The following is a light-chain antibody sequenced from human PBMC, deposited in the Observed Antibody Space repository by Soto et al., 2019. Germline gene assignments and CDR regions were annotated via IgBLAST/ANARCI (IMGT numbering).Light chain of an antibody. J-gene: IGKJ1*01. CDR2: KAS. V-gene: IGKV1-5*03. Sequence: DIQGTPTPSTPSGSVGGGVTVLCRASQTISSWLAWYQQKPGKAPKLMIYKASTLKSGVPSRFSGSGSGTECTLTISSLQPDDVATYYCQHYNSYSEAFGQGTKVDI. CDR1: QTISSW. CDR3: QHYNSYSEA.